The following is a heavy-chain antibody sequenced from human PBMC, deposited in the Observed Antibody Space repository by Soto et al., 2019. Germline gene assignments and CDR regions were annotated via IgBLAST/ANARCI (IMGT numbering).Heavy chain of an antibody. CDR2: IYPGDSDT. CDR3: ARHGEGYCSGGSCYYYGLDV. CDR1: GYSFITYW. J-gene: IGHJ6*02. V-gene: IGHV5-51*01. D-gene: IGHD2-15*01. Sequence: EVQLVQSEAVVRKPGESLKISCKGSGYSFITYWIVWVRQMPGKGLEWMGVIYPGDSDTRYSPSFQGQVTISADKSISTAYLQWSSLKASDTAMYYCARHGEGYCSGGSCYYYGLDVWGQGTTVTVSS.